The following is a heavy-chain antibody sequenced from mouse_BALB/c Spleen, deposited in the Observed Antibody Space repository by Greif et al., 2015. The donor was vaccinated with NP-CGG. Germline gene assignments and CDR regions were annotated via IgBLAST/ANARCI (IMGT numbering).Heavy chain of an antibody. CDR3: ARSWITTVVAHFDY. CDR2: ISTYSGNT. CDR1: GYTFTDYA. V-gene: IGHV1-67*01. J-gene: IGHJ2*01. D-gene: IGHD1-1*01. Sequence: VQLQQSGPELVRPGVSVKISCKGSGYTFTDYAMHWVKQSHAKSLEWIGVISTYSGNTNYNQKFKGKATMTVDKSSSTAYMELARLTSEDSAIYYCARSWITTVVAHFDYWGQGTTLTVSS.